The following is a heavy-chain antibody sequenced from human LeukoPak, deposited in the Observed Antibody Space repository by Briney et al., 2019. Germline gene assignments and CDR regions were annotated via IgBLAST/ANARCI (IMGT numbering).Heavy chain of an antibody. CDR3: ARDLAPYYYDSSGYSDY. V-gene: IGHV3-48*03. J-gene: IGHJ4*02. D-gene: IGHD3-22*01. CDR1: GFTFSSYE. Sequence: GGSLRLSCAAYGFTFSSYEMNWDRQAPGKGLEWVSYISSSGSTIYYADSVKGRFTISRDNAKNSLYLQMNSLRAEDTAVYYCARDLAPYYYDSSGYSDYWGQGTLVTVSS. CDR2: ISSSGSTI.